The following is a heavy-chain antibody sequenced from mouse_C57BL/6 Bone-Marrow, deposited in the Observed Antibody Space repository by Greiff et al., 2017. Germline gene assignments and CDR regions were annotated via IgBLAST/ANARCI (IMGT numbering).Heavy chain of an antibody. V-gene: IGHV6-3*01. Sequence: EVQGVESGGGLVQPGGSMKLSCVASGFTFSNYWMNWVRQSPEKGLEWVAQIRLKSDNYATHYAESVKGRFTISRDDSKSSVYLQMNNLRAEDTGIYYCTGDAFDVWGTGTTVTVSS. CDR2: IRLKSDNYAT. J-gene: IGHJ1*03. CDR3: TGDAFDV. CDR1: GFTFSNYW.